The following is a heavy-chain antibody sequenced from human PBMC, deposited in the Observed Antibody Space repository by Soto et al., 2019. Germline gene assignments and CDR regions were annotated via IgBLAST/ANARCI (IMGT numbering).Heavy chain of an antibody. D-gene: IGHD2-15*01. CDR3: ARGRYCLTGRCFPNWFDS. Sequence: KTSETLSLTCSVSGDSISTVDYFWAWIRQPPGQALEYIGYIYKSTTTYYNPSFESRVAISLDTSKSHFSLNVPSVTAADTAVYFCARGRYCLTGRCFPNWFDSWGQGTLVTVSS. V-gene: IGHV4-30-4*01. CDR2: IYKSTTT. CDR1: GDSISTVDYF. J-gene: IGHJ5*01.